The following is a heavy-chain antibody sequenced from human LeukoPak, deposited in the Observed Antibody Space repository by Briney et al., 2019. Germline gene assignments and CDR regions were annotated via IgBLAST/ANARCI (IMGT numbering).Heavy chain of an antibody. Sequence: GGSLRLSCAASGFTFSSYAMHWVRQAPGKGLEWVAVISYDGSNKYYADSVKGRFTISRDNSKNTLYLQMNSLRAEDTAVYYWARGITIFGVASAFGIWGQGTMVTVSS. V-gene: IGHV3-30*04. CDR2: ISYDGSNK. CDR3: ARGITIFGVASAFGI. CDR1: GFTFSSYA. J-gene: IGHJ3*02. D-gene: IGHD3-3*01.